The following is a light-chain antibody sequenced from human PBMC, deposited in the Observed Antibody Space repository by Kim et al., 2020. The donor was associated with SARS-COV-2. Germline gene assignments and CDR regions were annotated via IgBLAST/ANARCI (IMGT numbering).Light chain of an antibody. V-gene: IGKV4-1*01. CDR3: LQYYTPPHS. J-gene: IGKJ2*03. CDR1: QRVFSRSNNKHY. Sequence: ATINCKSRQRVFSRSNNKHYLAWYRHTSGQPPNLLIYWASTRESDVPDRFSGSGSGTDFTLTLSSLQAEDVTVYYCLQYYTPPHSFGQGTKLEI. CDR2: WAS.